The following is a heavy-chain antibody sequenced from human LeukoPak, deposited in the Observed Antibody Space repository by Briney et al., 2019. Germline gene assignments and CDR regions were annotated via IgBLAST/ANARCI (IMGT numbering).Heavy chain of an antibody. CDR3: ARDGRMRSPSSGSYYGVDYYYYYMDV. Sequence: ASVKVSCKASGYTFTSYAMNWVRQAPGQGLEWMGWINTNTGNPTYAQGFTGRFVFSLDTSVSTAYLQISSLKAEDTAVYYCARDGRMRSPSSGSYYGVDYYYYYMDVWGKGTTVTVSS. J-gene: IGHJ6*03. D-gene: IGHD1-26*01. CDR2: INTNTGNP. V-gene: IGHV7-4-1*02. CDR1: GYTFTSYA.